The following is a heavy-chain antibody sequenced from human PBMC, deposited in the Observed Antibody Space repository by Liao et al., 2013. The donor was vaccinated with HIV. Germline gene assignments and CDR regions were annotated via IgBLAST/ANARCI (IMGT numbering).Heavy chain of an antibody. D-gene: IGHD3-3*01. CDR2: IYSSGSA. Sequence: QVQLQESGSGLVKPSETLSLTCTVSGGSISGYYWSWIRQPAGKGLEWIGRIYSSGSANYNPSLKSRVTMSVDTSKNQFSLKLSSVTAADTAVYYCARARLEWLFKGPAQHYFDYWGQGTLVTVSS. CDR1: GGSISGYY. CDR3: ARARLEWLFKGPAQHYFDY. J-gene: IGHJ4*02. V-gene: IGHV4-4*07.